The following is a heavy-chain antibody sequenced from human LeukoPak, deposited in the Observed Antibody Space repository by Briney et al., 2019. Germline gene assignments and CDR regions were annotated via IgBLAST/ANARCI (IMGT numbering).Heavy chain of an antibody. V-gene: IGHV1-8*03. Sequence: ASVKVSCKASGYTFTSYDINWVRQATGQGLEWMGRMNPNSGNTGYAQEFQGRVTITRNTSISTAYMELSSLRSEDTAVYYCARGVSGSSRYYYYYYMDVWGKGTTVTVSS. CDR3: ARGVSGSSRYYYYYYMDV. CDR1: GYTFTSYD. J-gene: IGHJ6*03. CDR2: MNPNSGNT. D-gene: IGHD3-10*01.